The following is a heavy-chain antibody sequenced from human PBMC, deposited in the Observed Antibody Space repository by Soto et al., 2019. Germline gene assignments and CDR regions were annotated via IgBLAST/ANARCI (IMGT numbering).Heavy chain of an antibody. Sequence: ASETLSLTCTVSGGSISSGGYYWSWIRQHPGKGLEWIGYIYYSGSTYYNPSLKSRVTISVDTSKNQFSLKLSSVTAADTAVYYCAREYYDSSGYYYSALDPWGQGTLVTVSS. J-gene: IGHJ5*02. CDR2: IYYSGST. CDR1: GGSISSGGYY. V-gene: IGHV4-31*03. D-gene: IGHD3-22*01. CDR3: AREYYDSSGYYYSALDP.